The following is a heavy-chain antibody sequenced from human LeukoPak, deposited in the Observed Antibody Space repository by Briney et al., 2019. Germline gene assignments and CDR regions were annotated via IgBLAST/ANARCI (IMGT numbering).Heavy chain of an antibody. J-gene: IGHJ5*02. V-gene: IGHV4-39*07. CDR2: IYYSGST. CDR3: ARDRSKYYYDSSGRNWFDP. D-gene: IGHD3-22*01. Sequence: SETLSLTCTVSGGSISSSSYYWGWIRQPPGKGLEWIGSIYYSGSTNYNPSLKSRVTMSVDTSKDQFSLKLSSVTAADTAVYYCARDRSKYYYDSSGRNWFDPWGQGTLVTVSS. CDR1: GGSISSSSYY.